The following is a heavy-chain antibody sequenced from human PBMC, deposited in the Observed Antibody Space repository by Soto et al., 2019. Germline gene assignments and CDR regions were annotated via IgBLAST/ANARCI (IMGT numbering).Heavy chain of an antibody. CDR3: GRIDGSGYYLHN. Sequence: SETLSLTCTVSGDSISGGDYYWGWLRQPPGKGLEWIGYIYYSGSTYYNPSLKSRVTISVDTSKNQFSLRLTSVTAADTAVYYCGRIDGSGYYLHNWGQGTLVTVSS. D-gene: IGHD3-22*01. CDR1: GDSISGGDYY. CDR2: IYYSGST. J-gene: IGHJ4*02. V-gene: IGHV4-30-4*01.